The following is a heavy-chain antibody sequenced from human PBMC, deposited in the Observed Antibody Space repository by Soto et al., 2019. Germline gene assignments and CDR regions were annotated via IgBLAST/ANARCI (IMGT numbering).Heavy chain of an antibody. CDR2: IYYSGST. V-gene: IGHV4-59*01. CDR3: ARLVVTTARDAFDI. J-gene: IGHJ3*02. CDR1: GGSISSYY. Sequence: QVQLQESGPGLVKPSETLSLTCTVSGGSISSYYWSWIRQPPGKGLEWIGYIYYSGSTNYNPSLKSRVTISVDTSKNQSSLKVSSVTAADTAVYYCARLVVTTARDAFDIWGQGTMVTVSS. D-gene: IGHD3-22*01.